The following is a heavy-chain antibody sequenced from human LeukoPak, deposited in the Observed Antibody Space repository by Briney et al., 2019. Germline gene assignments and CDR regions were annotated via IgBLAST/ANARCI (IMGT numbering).Heavy chain of an antibody. CDR2: VFYSGST. V-gene: IGHV4-59*01. J-gene: IGHJ2*01. CDR3: ARYNYESRGSSLHWFFDL. D-gene: IGHD3-22*01. CDR1: SVAINNYY. Sequence: KPSETLSLTCSVSSVAINNYYWSWIRQPPGKGLEWLGYVFYSGSTNSNPSFKSRVTMSVDTSKNQFSLRLTSVTAADTAVYYCARYNYESRGSSLHWFFDLWGRGTLVSVSS.